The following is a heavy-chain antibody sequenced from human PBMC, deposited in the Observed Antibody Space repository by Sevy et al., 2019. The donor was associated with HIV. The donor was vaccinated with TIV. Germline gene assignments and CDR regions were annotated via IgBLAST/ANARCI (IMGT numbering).Heavy chain of an antibody. V-gene: IGHV4-34*01. CDR2: ITHSGNT. J-gene: IGHJ3*02. D-gene: IGHD2-15*01. Sequence: SETLSLTCAVYGGSLSDYSWNWIRQSPERGLEWIGEITHSGNTNYVSSLKSRVTLSKATSKNQFFLKLNSVTAADMAVYFCARGNDVFGSFDIWGRGTGVTVSS. CDR3: ARGNDVFGSFDI. CDR1: GGSLSDYS.